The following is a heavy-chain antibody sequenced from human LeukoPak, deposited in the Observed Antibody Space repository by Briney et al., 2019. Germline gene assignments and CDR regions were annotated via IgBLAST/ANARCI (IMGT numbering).Heavy chain of an antibody. Sequence: QAGGSLRLSCTGFGFMFGDHAMSWVRQAPGRGLEWVGFIRSSAYGGTTEYAASVKGRFTISRDDSKNTLYLQMNSLKTEDTAVYYCTTELLWFGGRRGCFDYWGQGTLVTVSS. J-gene: IGHJ4*02. V-gene: IGHV3-49*04. CDR1: GFMFGDHA. D-gene: IGHD3-10*01. CDR3: TTELLWFGGRRGCFDY. CDR2: IRSSAYGGTT.